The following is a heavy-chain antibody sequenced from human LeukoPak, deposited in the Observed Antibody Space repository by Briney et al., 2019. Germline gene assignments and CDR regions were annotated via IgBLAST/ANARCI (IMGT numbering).Heavy chain of an antibody. D-gene: IGHD6-13*01. Sequence: PGRSLRLSCAASGFTFSSYAMHWVRQAPGKGLEWVAVISYDGSNKYCADSVKGRFTISRDNSKNTLYLQMNSLRAEDTAVYYCARDSLPWYSSSWYSWFDPWGQGTLVTVSS. CDR2: ISYDGSNK. CDR1: GFTFSSYA. J-gene: IGHJ5*02. V-gene: IGHV3-30*04. CDR3: ARDSLPWYSSSWYSWFDP.